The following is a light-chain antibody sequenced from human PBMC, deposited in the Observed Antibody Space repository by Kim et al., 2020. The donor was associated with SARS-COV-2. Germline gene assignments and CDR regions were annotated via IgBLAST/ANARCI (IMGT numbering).Light chain of an antibody. CDR2: LNSDGSH. Sequence: QPVLTQSPSASASLGASVKLTCTLSSGHSRNAIACHQQQPERGPRYLMKLNSDGSHTKGDGIPDRFSGSSSGAERYLTISSLQSEDETDYYCQTWDTGIHVFGGGTQLTVL. CDR3: QTWDTGIHV. J-gene: IGLJ3*02. V-gene: IGLV4-69*01. CDR1: SGHSRNA.